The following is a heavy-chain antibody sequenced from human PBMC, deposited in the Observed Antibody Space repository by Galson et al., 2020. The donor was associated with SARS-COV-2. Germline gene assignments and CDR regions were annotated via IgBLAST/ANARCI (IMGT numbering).Heavy chain of an antibody. CDR1: GGSISSSIYF. CDR3: ASHGRGALLFPFDY. V-gene: IGHV4-39*01. J-gene: IGHJ4*02. Sequence: SETLSLTCTVPGGSISSSIYFWAWIRPPPGKALPRLCTTYESASTYYDPSLKSRLTISVDTSKNQFSLKLSSVTAADTAVYYCASHGRGALLFPFDYWGQGILVTVSS. D-gene: IGHD1-26*01. CDR2: TYESAST.